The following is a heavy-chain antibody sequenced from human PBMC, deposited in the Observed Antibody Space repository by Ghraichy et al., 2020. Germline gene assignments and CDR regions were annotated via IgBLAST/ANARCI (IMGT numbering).Heavy chain of an antibody. CDR1: GFNFSISW. Sequence: GGSLRLSCAASGFNFSISWMNWVRQSPGKGLEWVAGIKQDGSERYHVDSVKGRFTISRDNAKNSLFLQMNSLRAEDTAFYYCARDRAYKSFDYWGQGTLVTVSS. CDR3: ARDRAYKSFDY. J-gene: IGHJ4*02. V-gene: IGHV3-7*03. CDR2: IKQDGSER. D-gene: IGHD5-24*01.